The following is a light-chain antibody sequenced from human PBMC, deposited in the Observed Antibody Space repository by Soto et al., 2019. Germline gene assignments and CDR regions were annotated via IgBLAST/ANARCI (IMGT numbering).Light chain of an antibody. V-gene: IGKV3-20*01. CDR1: QSLSSGY. Sequence: EIVLTQSPGTLSLSPGERATLSCRASQSLSSGYLAWYQQKPGQAPRILIYAASSRATGIPDRFSGSGSGTDFSLTINRLGPEDSAVYYCQQYDTSPRTFGQGTKVDIK. CDR3: QQYDTSPRT. CDR2: AAS. J-gene: IGKJ1*01.